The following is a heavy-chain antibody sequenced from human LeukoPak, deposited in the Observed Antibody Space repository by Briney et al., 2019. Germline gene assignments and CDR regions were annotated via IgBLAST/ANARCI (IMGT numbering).Heavy chain of an antibody. CDR1: GGSFSGYY. V-gene: IGHV4-34*01. CDR2: INHSGST. Sequence: TSETLSLTCAVYGGSFSGYYWSWIRQPPGKGLEWIGEINHSGSTNYNPSLKSRVTISVDTSKNQFSLKLSSVTAADTAVYYCARPDFDEMASHPYDLWGRGTLVTVSS. CDR3: ARPDFDEMASHPYDL. D-gene: IGHD5-24*01. J-gene: IGHJ2*01.